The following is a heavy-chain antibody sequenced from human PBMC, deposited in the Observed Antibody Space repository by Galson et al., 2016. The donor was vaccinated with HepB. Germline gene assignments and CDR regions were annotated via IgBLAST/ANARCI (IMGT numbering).Heavy chain of an antibody. CDR1: GFTFSSYG. J-gene: IGHJ6*04. CDR2: ISFDGSYK. D-gene: IGHD5-18*01. Sequence: SLRLSCAASGFTFSSYGMHWVRQAPGKGLEWVAVISFDGSYKYYADSVKGRFTISRDNSKNTIYLQMSSLTAEDTAVYYCAKTTAMVAYYYYGMDVWGKGTTVTVSS. CDR3: AKTTAMVAYYYYGMDV. V-gene: IGHV3-30*18.